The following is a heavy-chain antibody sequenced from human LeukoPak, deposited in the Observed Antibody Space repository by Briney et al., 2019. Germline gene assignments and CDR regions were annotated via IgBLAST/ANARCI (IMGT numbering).Heavy chain of an antibody. CDR3: ARAGTKRGYSYGYFDY. J-gene: IGHJ4*02. D-gene: IGHD5-18*01. CDR1: GFTVSSNY. CDR2: IYSGGST. Sequence: PGGSLRLSCAASGFTVSSNYMSWVRQAPGKGLEWVSVIYSGGSTYYADSVKGRLTISRDNSKNTLYLQMNSLRAEDTAVYYCARAGTKRGYSYGYFDYWGQGTLVTVSS. V-gene: IGHV3-53*01.